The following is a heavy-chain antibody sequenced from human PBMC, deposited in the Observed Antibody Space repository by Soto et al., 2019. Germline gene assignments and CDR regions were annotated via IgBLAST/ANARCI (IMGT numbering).Heavy chain of an antibody. CDR3: SRDRIGTGTPEYFDY. V-gene: IGHV1-69*13. CDR1: GGTFSRYG. D-gene: IGHD1-7*01. Sequence: ASVKVSCKASGGTFSRYGISWVRQAPGQGLEWMGGIIPSFGTARYAQKFQGRVTITADESTNTAYMELASLRSEDTAVYYCSRDRIGTGTPEYFDYWGQGTLVTVSS. J-gene: IGHJ4*02. CDR2: IIPSFGTA.